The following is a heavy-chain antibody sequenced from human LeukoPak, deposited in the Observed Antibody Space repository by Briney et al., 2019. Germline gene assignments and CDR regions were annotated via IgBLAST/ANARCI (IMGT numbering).Heavy chain of an antibody. V-gene: IGHV4-4*07. CDR1: GASMSNSF. D-gene: IGHD2-15*01. J-gene: IGHJ4*02. Sequence: SETLSLTCTVSGASMSNSFWSWIRQPAEKGQEWIGRIYSSGRTNYNPSLKSRVTLSIDTSNNQFSLKLTSVTAADTALYYCARAPAGCGGTCSFDYWGQGTLVTVSS. CDR3: ARAPAGCGGTCSFDY. CDR2: IYSSGRT.